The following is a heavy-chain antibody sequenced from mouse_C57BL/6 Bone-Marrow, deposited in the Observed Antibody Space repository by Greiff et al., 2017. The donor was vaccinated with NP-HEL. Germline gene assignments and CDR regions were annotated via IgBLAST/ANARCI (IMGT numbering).Heavy chain of an antibody. V-gene: IGHV5-4*01. D-gene: IGHD2-5*01. J-gene: IGHJ3*01. CDR3: AREAYYSNYWFAY. Sequence: EVKVVESGGGLVKPGGSLKLSCAASGFTFSSYAMSWVRQTPEKRLEWVATISDGGSYTYYPDNVKGRFTISRDNAKNNLYLQMSQLMSEYPAMYYCAREAYYSNYWFAYWGQGTLVTVSA. CDR2: ISDGGSYT. CDR1: GFTFSSYA.